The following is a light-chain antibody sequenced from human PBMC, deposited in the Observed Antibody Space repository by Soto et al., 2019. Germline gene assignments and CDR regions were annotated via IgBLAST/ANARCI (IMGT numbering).Light chain of an antibody. CDR3: QQYNKWLWT. V-gene: IGKV3-15*01. J-gene: IGKJ1*01. CDR1: QSVSSN. Sequence: EIVMKQSPATLSVSPGERATLSCRASQSVSSNLAWYQQKPGQTPRLLIYGASTRAIGIPARFSGSGSGTEFTLTISSLQSEDFAVYYCQQYNKWLWTFGQGTNVEI. CDR2: GAS.